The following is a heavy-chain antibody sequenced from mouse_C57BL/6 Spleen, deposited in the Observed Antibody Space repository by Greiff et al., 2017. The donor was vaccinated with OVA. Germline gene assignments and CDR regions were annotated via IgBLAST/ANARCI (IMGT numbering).Heavy chain of an antibody. J-gene: IGHJ2*01. CDR3: ASRRWDY. CDR2: IDPSDSYT. V-gene: IGHV1-50*01. CDR1: GYTFTSYW. D-gene: IGHD2-3*01. Sequence: QVQLQQPGAELVKPGASVKLSCKASGYTFTSYWMQWVKQRPGQGLEWIGEIDPSDSYTNYNQKFKGKATLTVDTSSSTAYMQLSSLTSEDSAVYYCASRRWDYWGQGTTLTVSS.